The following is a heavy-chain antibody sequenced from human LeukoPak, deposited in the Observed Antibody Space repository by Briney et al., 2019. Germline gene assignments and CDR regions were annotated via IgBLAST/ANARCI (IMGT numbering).Heavy chain of an antibody. J-gene: IGHJ3*02. CDR3: ARGSRGYCSSTSCLPYAFDI. Sequence: SQTLSLTCTVSGGSISSGGYYWSWIRQHPGEGLEWIGYVYHSGSTYYNPSLKSRVTISIDTSKNQFSLKLSSVTAADTAVYYCARGSRGYCSSTSCLPYAFDIWRQGTVVSLSS. V-gene: IGHV4-31*03. CDR1: GGSISSGGYY. CDR2: VYHSGST. D-gene: IGHD2-2*01.